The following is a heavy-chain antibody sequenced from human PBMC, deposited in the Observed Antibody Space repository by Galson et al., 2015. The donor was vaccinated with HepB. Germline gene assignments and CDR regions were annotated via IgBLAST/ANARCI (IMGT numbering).Heavy chain of an antibody. Sequence: SLRLSCAASGFIFSDYNMAWVRQAPGKGLEWVGRTSNKPNTDPTEYAASAKGRLTISRDNSKNTLDLQMTSLRAEDTGVYFCARDNLENQLNWLDPWGRGTLVTVSS. CDR2: TSNKPNTDPT. CDR1: GFIFSDYN. CDR3: ARDNLENQLNWLDP. D-gene: IGHD1-1*01. J-gene: IGHJ5*02. V-gene: IGHV3-72*01.